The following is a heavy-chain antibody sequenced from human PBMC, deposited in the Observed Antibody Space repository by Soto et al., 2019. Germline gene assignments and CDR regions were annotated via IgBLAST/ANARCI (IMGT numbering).Heavy chain of an antibody. D-gene: IGHD1-26*01. CDR1: GFTFSSYG. CDR3: ARTGGSYVDDDFDI. V-gene: IGHV3-33*01. CDR2: IWYDGSNK. Sequence: GGSLRLSCAASGFTFSSYGMHWVRQAPGKGLEWVAVIWYDGSNKYYADSVKGRFTISRDNSKNTLYLQMNSLRAEDTAVYYCARTGGSYVDDDFDIWGQGTMVTVSS. J-gene: IGHJ3*02.